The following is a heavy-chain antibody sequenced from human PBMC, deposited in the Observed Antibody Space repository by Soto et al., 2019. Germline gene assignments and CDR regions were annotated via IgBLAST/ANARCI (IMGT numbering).Heavy chain of an antibody. Sequence: PSETLSLTCTVSGGSIMDFYWSWIRQPPGKGLEWIGYIYYSGSTNYNPSLKSRVTISVDTSKNQFSLNLRSMSPADTAIYYCVKDHGPYHLNFELWGRGTLVTVSS. CDR3: VKDHGPYHLNFEL. J-gene: IGHJ4*02. V-gene: IGHV4-59*01. CDR1: GGSIMDFY. CDR2: IYYSGST. D-gene: IGHD2-2*01.